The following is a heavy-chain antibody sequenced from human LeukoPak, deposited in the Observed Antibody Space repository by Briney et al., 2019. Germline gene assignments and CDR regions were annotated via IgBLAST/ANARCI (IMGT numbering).Heavy chain of an antibody. D-gene: IGHD6-6*01. Sequence: GGSLRLSCAASGFTFSSYAMSWVRQAPGKGLEWVSAISGSGGSTYYADSVKGRFTISRDSSKNTLYLQMNSLRAEDTAVYYCANLYSSSSYYYYGMDVWGQGTTVTASS. CDR2: ISGSGGST. J-gene: IGHJ6*02. CDR1: GFTFSSYA. CDR3: ANLYSSSSYYYYGMDV. V-gene: IGHV3-23*01.